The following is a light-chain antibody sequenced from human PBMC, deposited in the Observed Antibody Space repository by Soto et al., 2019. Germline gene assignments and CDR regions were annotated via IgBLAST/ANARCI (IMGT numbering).Light chain of an antibody. CDR1: QSVTVNS. CDR2: AAS. Sequence: EILVTRSPSTLSLSPGEGVTLSCRASQSVTVNSLAWYQQKPGQAPRLLIYAASTRAAAVPDRFTGSGSGTDFALTIRRLEPEDFGVYYCQQYGDSPLTSGPGTKVDI. J-gene: IGKJ3*01. V-gene: IGKV3-20*01. CDR3: QQYGDSPLT.